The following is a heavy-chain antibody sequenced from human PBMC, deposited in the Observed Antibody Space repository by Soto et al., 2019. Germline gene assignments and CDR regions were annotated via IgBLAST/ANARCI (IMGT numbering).Heavy chain of an antibody. Sequence: SETLSLTCTVSGDSISSGNKYWSWIRQPPGKGLEWIGYIFSSGTTYYNPSLKSRLTMSLDASQNQFSLKLNSLTDADTAVYFCARVPSPFDYYYAMDVWGQGTTVTSP. V-gene: IGHV4-30-4*01. CDR2: IFSSGTT. D-gene: IGHD3-16*01. J-gene: IGHJ6*02. CDR3: ARVPSPFDYYYAMDV. CDR1: GDSISSGNKY.